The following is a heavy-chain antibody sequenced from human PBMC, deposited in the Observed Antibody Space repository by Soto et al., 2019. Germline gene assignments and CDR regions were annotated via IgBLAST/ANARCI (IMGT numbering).Heavy chain of an antibody. J-gene: IGHJ6*02. Sequence: QLQLQESGSGLVKPSQTLSLTCAVSSGSISSGGYSWTWIRQPPGRGLEWIGYIYHSGSSYYNPSLKSRVTISVDRSKNQFSLKLTSVTAADTAVYYCARAHYGDYGYGLDVWGQGTTVTVSS. CDR3: ARAHYGDYGYGLDV. V-gene: IGHV4-30-2*01. CDR2: IYHSGSS. D-gene: IGHD4-17*01. CDR1: SGSISSGGYS.